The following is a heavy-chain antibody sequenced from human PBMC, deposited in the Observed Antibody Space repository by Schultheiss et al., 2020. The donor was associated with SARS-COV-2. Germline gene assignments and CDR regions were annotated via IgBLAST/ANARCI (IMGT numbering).Heavy chain of an antibody. J-gene: IGHJ4*02. V-gene: IGHV3-33*08. Sequence: GGSLRLSCAASGFTFSDYYMSWIRQAPGKGLEWVAVIWYDGSNKYYADSVQGRFTISRDNAKNSMYLQMNSLRAEDTAVYYCARGGKFYYDSSGTTDFDYWGQGTLVTVSS. D-gene: IGHD3-22*01. CDR2: IWYDGSNK. CDR1: GFTFSDYY. CDR3: ARGGKFYYDSSGTTDFDY.